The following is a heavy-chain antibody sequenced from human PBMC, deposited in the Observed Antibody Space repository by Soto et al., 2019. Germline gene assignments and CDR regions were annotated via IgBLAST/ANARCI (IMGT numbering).Heavy chain of an antibody. V-gene: IGHV3-48*01. CDR2: ISSSGSAL. J-gene: IGHJ4*02. CDR1: GFTCNTYG. Sequence: GGSLRLSCAASGFTCNTYGMDWVRQAPGKGLEWLSYISSSGSALFYADSVKGRFTISRDNSKNTLYLQMNSLRAEDTAVYYCARDLDILTGYYTRFGYWGQGTLVTVSS. CDR3: ARDLDILTGYYTRFGY. D-gene: IGHD3-9*01.